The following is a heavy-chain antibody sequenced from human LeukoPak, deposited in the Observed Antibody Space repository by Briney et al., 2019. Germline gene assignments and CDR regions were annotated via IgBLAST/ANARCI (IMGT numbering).Heavy chain of an antibody. Sequence: ASVKVSCKASGYTFSGYYIHWVRQAPGQGLERMGWINPDSGGTNYAQKFQGRVTMTRDTSISTAYMELSRLRSDDTAVYYCAREPTIAVAGLDAFDIWGQGTMVTVSS. CDR1: GYTFSGYY. J-gene: IGHJ3*02. CDR2: INPDSGGT. CDR3: AREPTIAVAGLDAFDI. D-gene: IGHD6-19*01. V-gene: IGHV1-2*02.